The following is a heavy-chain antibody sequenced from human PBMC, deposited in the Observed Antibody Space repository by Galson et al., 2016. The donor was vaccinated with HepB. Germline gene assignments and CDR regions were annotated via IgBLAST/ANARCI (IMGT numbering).Heavy chain of an antibody. J-gene: IGHJ4*02. CDR2: VHYSGST. V-gene: IGHV4-59*01. CDR1: GDSISGYY. CDR3: ARGRYDFWSGFYTGSSYAVDF. Sequence: SETLSLTCSVSGDSISGYYCTWIRQPPGKGLEWIGYVHYSGSTTYNPSLKSRVTITVDTSRNQFSLKMSSATAADTALYYCARGRYDFWSGFYTGSSYAVDFWGQGTLVTVSS. D-gene: IGHD3-3*01.